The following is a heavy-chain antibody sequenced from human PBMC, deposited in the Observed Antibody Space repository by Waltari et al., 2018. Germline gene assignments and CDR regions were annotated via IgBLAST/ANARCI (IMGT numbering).Heavy chain of an antibody. CDR2: IISSSSTI. V-gene: IGHV3-48*04. CDR1: GFTFSSYS. Sequence: EVQLVESGGGLVQPGGSLRLSCAASGFTFSSYSMNWVRQAPGKGLEWVSYIISSSSTIYYADSVKGRFTISRDNAKNSLYLQMNSLRAEDTAVYYCARGGLRYFDWLNAFDIWGQGTMVTVSA. CDR3: ARGGLRYFDWLNAFDI. D-gene: IGHD3-9*01. J-gene: IGHJ3*02.